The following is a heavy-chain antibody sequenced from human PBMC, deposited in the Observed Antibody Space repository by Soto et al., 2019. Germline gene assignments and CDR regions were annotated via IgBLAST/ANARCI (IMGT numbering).Heavy chain of an antibody. D-gene: IGHD2-21*01. CDR2: IYYSGST. CDR3: ARRWGGTFDY. J-gene: IGHJ4*02. V-gene: IGHV4-59*01. CDR1: GGSISSYY. Sequence: QVQLQESGPGLVKPSETLSLTCTVSGGSISSYYWSWIRQPPGKGLEWIGYIYYSGSTNYNPSLKSLVTISVDTSKNQFSLKLSSVTAADTAVYYCARRWGGTFDYWGQGNLVTVSS.